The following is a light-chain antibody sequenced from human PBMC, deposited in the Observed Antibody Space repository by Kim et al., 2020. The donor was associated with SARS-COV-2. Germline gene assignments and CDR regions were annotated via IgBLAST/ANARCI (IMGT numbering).Light chain of an antibody. CDR3: ETWDSNTRV. V-gene: IGLV4-60*03. J-gene: IGLJ3*02. CDR2: LEGSGSY. CDR1: SGHSSNI. Sequence: QPVLTQSSSASASLGSSVKLTCTLSSGHSSNIIAWHQQQPGKAPRCLMNLEGSGSYNKGSGVPDRFSGSSSGADRYLTISNLQSEDEADYYCETWDSNTRVFGGGTKVTVL.